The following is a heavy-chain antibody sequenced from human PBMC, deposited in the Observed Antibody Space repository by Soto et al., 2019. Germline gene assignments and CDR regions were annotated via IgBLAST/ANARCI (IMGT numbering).Heavy chain of an antibody. Sequence: ASVKVSCKASGYTFTSYGISWVRQAPGQGLEWMGWISAYNGNTNYAQKLQGRVTMTTDTSTSTAYMELRSLRSEDTAVYYCARGHSSGWNSALRYWGQGTLVTVSS. J-gene: IGHJ4*02. CDR1: GYTFTSYG. D-gene: IGHD6-19*01. V-gene: IGHV1-18*01. CDR3: ARGHSSGWNSALRY. CDR2: ISAYNGNT.